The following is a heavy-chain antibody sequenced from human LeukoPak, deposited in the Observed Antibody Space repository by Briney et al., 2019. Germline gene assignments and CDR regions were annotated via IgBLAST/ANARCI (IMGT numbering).Heavy chain of an antibody. V-gene: IGHV1-69*01. Sequence: GSSVKVSCKASGGTFSSYAISWVRQAPGQGLEWMGGIIAIFGTANYAQKFQGRVTITADESTSTAYMELSSLRSEDTAVYYCARDESSSSSSSSLGYWGQGTLVTVSS. CDR2: IIAIFGTA. J-gene: IGHJ4*02. D-gene: IGHD6-6*01. CDR1: GGTFSSYA. CDR3: ARDESSSSSSSSLGY.